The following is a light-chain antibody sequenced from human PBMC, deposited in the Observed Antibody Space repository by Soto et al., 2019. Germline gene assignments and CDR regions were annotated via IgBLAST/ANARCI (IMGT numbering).Light chain of an antibody. CDR2: EVS. CDR3: SSYTSSSTYV. CDR1: SSDVGAYNY. V-gene: IGLV2-14*01. J-gene: IGLJ1*01. Sequence: QSALTQPASVSGSPGQSITISCTGTSSDVGAYNYVSWYLQYPGKAPKLMISEVSNRPSGVSNRFSGSKSGNTASLTISGRQAEDEADYYCSSYTSSSTYVFGTGTKLTVL.